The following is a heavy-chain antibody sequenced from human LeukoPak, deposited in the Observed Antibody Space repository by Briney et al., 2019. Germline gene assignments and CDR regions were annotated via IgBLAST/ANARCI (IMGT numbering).Heavy chain of an antibody. J-gene: IGHJ4*02. CDR3: TTEGGSWD. V-gene: IGHV3-23*01. D-gene: IGHD1-26*01. CDR1: GFTFSSYS. CDR2: ISGSGGTT. Sequence: GGSLRLSCAASGFTFSSYSMSWVRQAPGKGLEWVSIISGSGGTTYYADSVKGRFTISRDNSKNTLYLQMNSLRAEDTAVYYCTTEGGSWDWGQGTLVTVSS.